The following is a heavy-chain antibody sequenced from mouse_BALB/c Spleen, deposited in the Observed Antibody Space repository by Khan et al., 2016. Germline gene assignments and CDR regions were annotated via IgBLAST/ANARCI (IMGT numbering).Heavy chain of an antibody. V-gene: IGHV6-6*02. J-gene: IGHJ1*01. D-gene: IGHD1-1*02. CDR3: TGGNPWYFDV. Sequence: EVQLQESGGGLVQPGGSMKFSCEASGFTFSNYWMSWVRQSPQKGLEWVAEIRLRSDNYTTHYAESVKGSFTISRDDSKRRLFLQMNSLRAEDTGIYYCTGGNPWYFDVWGAGTTVTVSS. CDR1: GFTFSNYW. CDR2: IRLRSDNYTT.